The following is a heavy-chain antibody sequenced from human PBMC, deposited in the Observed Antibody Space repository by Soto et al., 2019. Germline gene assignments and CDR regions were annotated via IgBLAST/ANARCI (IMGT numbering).Heavy chain of an antibody. J-gene: IGHJ3*02. CDR2: IIPIFGTA. Sequence: QVQLVQSGAEVKKPGSSVKVSCKASGGTFSSYAISWVRQAPGQGLEWMGGIIPIFGTANYAQKFQGRVTITADESTSTAYMALSSLRSEDTAVYYCARDQQITIFGVVIDAIRNAFDIWGQGTMVTVSS. D-gene: IGHD3-3*01. CDR1: GGTFSSYA. V-gene: IGHV1-69*01. CDR3: ARDQQITIFGVVIDAIRNAFDI.